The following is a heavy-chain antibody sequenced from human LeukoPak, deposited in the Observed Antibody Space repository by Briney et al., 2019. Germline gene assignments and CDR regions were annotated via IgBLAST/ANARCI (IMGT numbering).Heavy chain of an antibody. J-gene: IGHJ5*02. D-gene: IGHD3-3*01. CDR1: GGTFSSYA. Sequence: GSSVKVSCKASGGTFSSYAISWVRQAPGQGLEWMGGIIPIFGTANYAQKFQGRVTITADESTSTAYMELSSRRSEDTAVYYCARAARFLSWFDPWGQGTLVTVSS. V-gene: IGHV1-69*01. CDR2: IIPIFGTA. CDR3: ARAARFLSWFDP.